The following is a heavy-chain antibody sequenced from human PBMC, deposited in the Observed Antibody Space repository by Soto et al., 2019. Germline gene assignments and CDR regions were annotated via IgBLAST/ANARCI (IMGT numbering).Heavy chain of an antibody. J-gene: IGHJ4*02. CDR2: IYPGDSET. Sequence: GESLKISCQCSGYTFSNFWIAWVRQLPGKGLEYMGIIYPGDSETRYSQSFHGKVTISADRSIGTAYLQWSSLEASDSAFYFCARSPRSSPYFDYWGQGALVTV. CDR1: GYTFSNFW. D-gene: IGHD6-13*01. V-gene: IGHV5-51*01. CDR3: ARSPRSSPYFDY.